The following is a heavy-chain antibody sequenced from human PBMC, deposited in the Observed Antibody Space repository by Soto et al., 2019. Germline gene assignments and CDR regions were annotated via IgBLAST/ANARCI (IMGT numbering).Heavy chain of an antibody. CDR3: AIDGVGATALWGYLDY. CDR1: GFTFSGYG. CDR2: IRYDGSNI. V-gene: IGHV3-33*01. J-gene: IGHJ4*02. Sequence: QVQLVESGGGVVQPGRSLRLSCVASGFTFSGYGMHWVRQAPGKGLEWVAIIRYDGSNIYYAASVRRRFAISRDKSKNTLFLQMDSLRDEDKAVYYCAIDGVGATALWGYLDYCGQGALVTFSS. D-gene: IGHD3-16*01.